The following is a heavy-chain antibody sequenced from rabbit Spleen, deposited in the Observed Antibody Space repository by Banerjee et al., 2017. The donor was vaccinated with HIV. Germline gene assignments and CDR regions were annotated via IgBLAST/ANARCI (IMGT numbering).Heavy chain of an antibody. J-gene: IGHJ3*01. CDR1: GFSFSSRYY. Sequence: QSLEESGGGLVQPEGSLTLTCTASGFSFSSRYYMCWVRQAPGKGLEWIACIYGGDMHSTAYASWAKGRFTISKTSSTTVTLQMTSLTAADTATYFCARTVVPWLGLTRLDLWGQGTLVTVS. CDR3: ARTVVPWLGLTRLDL. V-gene: IGHV1S40*01. CDR2: IYGGDMHST. D-gene: IGHD4-1*01.